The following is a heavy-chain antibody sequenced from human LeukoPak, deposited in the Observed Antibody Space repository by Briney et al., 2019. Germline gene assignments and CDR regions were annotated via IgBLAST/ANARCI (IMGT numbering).Heavy chain of an antibody. CDR2: ISSSGSTI. D-gene: IGHD3-10*01. V-gene: IGHV3-48*03. Sequence: GGSLRLSCAASGFTFFNLEMNWVRQAPGKGLEWVSYISSSGSTIYYADSVKGRFTISRDNAKNSLYLQMNSLRAEDTAVYYCARDARGATEPYYFDYWGQGTLVTVSS. CDR3: ARDARGATEPYYFDY. J-gene: IGHJ4*02. CDR1: GFTFFNLE.